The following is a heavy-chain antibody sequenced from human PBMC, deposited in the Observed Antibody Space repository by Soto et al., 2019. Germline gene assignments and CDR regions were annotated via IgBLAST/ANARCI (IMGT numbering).Heavy chain of an antibody. CDR2: INHSGST. CDR1: GGSFSGYY. V-gene: IGHV4-34*01. Sequence: QVQLQKWGAGLLKPSETLSLTCAVYGGSFSGYYWSWIRQPPGKGLEWIGEINHSGSTNYNPSLKSRVTISVDTPKNQLYLKLSSVPAEDAAVYYCAVTMTTDAFAIWGQGTMVTVSS. CDR3: AVTMTTDAFAI. D-gene: IGHD3-22*01. J-gene: IGHJ3*02.